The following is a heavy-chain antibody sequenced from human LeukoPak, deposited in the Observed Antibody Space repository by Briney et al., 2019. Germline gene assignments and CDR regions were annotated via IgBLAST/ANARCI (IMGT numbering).Heavy chain of an antibody. V-gene: IGHV3-30*03. Sequence: GGSLRLSCAASGSTFTRYWMSWVRQAPGKGLEWVAVISYDGSNKYYADSVKGRFTISRDNSKNTLYLQMNSLRAEDTAVYYCATNTGYSSGWSHFDYWGQGTLVTVSS. J-gene: IGHJ4*02. CDR3: ATNTGYSSGWSHFDY. D-gene: IGHD6-19*01. CDR1: GSTFTRYW. CDR2: ISYDGSNK.